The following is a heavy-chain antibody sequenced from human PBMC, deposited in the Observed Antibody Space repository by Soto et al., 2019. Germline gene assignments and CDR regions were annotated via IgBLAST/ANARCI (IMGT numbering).Heavy chain of an antibody. Sequence: GASVKVSCKASGYTFTSYGISWVRQAPGQGLEWMGWISAYNGNTSYAQKLQGRVTMTTDTSTSTAYMELRSLRSDDTAVYYCAREASREGYYGSGSYYKSHYYYGMDVWGQGTTVTVS. CDR1: GYTFTSYG. J-gene: IGHJ6*02. D-gene: IGHD3-10*01. CDR2: ISAYNGNT. V-gene: IGHV1-18*01. CDR3: AREASREGYYGSGSYYKSHYYYGMDV.